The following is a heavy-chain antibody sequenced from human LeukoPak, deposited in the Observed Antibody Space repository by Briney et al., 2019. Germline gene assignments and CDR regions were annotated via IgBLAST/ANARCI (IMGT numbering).Heavy chain of an antibody. CDR2: ISSSNSYI. D-gene: IGHD3-10*01. CDR3: ARSGIKMVRGVIIKSPYHMDV. Sequence: GRSLRLSCAASGFTFSSYAMHWVRQAPGKGLEWVSSISSSNSYIYYADSVKGRFTISRDDAKNSLSLQMNSLRAEDTAMYYCARSGIKMVRGVIIKSPYHMDVWGKGTTVTVSS. V-gene: IGHV3-21*01. CDR1: GFTFSSYA. J-gene: IGHJ6*03.